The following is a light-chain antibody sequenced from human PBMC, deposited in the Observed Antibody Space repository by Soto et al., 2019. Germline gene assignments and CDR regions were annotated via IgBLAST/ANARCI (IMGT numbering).Light chain of an antibody. Sequence: APKLVIYNDSQRPSGVSDRISASKSGTSASLAISGLLSEDEAEYLCAVWDGSLNSVLFGGGTKVIVL. CDR3: AVWDGSLNSVL. CDR2: NDS. V-gene: IGLV1-44*01. J-gene: IGLJ2*01.